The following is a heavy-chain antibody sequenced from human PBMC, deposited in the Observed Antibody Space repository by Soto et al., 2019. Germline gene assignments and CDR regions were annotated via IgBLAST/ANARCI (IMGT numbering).Heavy chain of an antibody. CDR2: INHSGST. CDR3: ARVVYCSSTSCYRLFDP. CDR1: GGSFSGYY. Sequence: TPSPTCAVSGGSFSGYYWSWIRQPPGKGLEWIGEINHSGSTNYNPSLKSRVTISVDTSKNQFSLKLSSVTAADTAVYYCARVVYCSSTSCYRLFDPWGQGTLVTVSS. V-gene: IGHV4-34*01. J-gene: IGHJ5*02. D-gene: IGHD2-2*01.